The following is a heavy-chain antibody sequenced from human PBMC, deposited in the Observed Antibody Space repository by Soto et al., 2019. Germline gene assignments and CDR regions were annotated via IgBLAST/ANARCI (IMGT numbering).Heavy chain of an antibody. CDR2: IYSGGST. J-gene: IGHJ4*02. Sequence: GGSLRLSCAASGFTVSSNYRSWVRQAPGKGLEWVSVIYSGGSTYYADSVKGRFTISRDNSKNTLYLQMNSLRAEDTAVYYCAKGALDSSGLFDYWGQGTLVTVSS. CDR1: GFTVSSNY. D-gene: IGHD3-22*01. V-gene: IGHV3-66*01. CDR3: AKGALDSSGLFDY.